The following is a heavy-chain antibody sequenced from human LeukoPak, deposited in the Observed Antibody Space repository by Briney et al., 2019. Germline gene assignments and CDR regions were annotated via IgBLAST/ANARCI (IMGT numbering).Heavy chain of an antibody. CDR2: IYHSGST. D-gene: IGHD6-13*01. Sequence: SETLSLTCAVSGYSISSGYYWGWIRQPPGKGLEWIGSIYHSGSTYYNPSLKSRVTMSVDTSKNQFSLKLSSVTAADTAVYYCARALAYSSSSFDYWGQGTLVTVSS. CDR3: ARALAYSSSSFDY. V-gene: IGHV4-38-2*01. CDR1: GYSISSGYY. J-gene: IGHJ4*02.